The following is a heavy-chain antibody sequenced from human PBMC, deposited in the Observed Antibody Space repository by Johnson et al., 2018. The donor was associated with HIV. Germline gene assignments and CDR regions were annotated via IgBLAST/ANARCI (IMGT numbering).Heavy chain of an antibody. Sequence: VQLVESGGGVVQPGGSMRLSCAASGFTVSSNYMSWVRQAPGKGLEWVSVIYSGGSTYYADYVKGRFTISRDNYKNTLYLQMTSLRAEDTALYYCARDVWDNMAYDGCDIWGQGTMVTVSS. J-gene: IGHJ3*02. CDR1: GFTVSSNY. CDR2: IYSGGST. CDR3: ARDVWDNMAYDGCDI. V-gene: IGHV3-53*01. D-gene: IGHD2-8*01.